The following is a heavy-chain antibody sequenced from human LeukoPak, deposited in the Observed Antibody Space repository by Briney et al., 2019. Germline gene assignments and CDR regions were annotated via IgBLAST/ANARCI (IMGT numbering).Heavy chain of an antibody. CDR3: ARAITYYYDSSGYGMDV. V-gene: IGHV4-39*07. CDR2: IYYSGST. D-gene: IGHD3-22*01. CDR1: GGSISSSSYY. Sequence: SETLSLTCTVSGGSISSSSYYWGWIRQPPGKGLEWIGSIYYSGSTNYNPSLKSRVTISVDTSKNQFSLKLSSVTAADTAVYYCARAITYYYDSSGYGMDVWGQGTTVTVSS. J-gene: IGHJ6*02.